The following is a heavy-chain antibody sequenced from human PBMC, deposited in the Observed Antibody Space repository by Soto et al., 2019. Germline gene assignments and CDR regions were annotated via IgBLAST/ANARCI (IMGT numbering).Heavy chain of an antibody. J-gene: IGHJ3*02. D-gene: IGHD7-27*01. CDR2: ISGSGGST. Sequence: AGGSLRLSCAASGFTFSSYAMSWVRQAPGKGLEWVSAISGSGGSTYYADSVKGRFTISRDNSKNTLYLQMNSLRAEDTAVYYCARSVNCGYRIPYDAFDIWGQGTMVTVSS. CDR1: GFTFSSYA. V-gene: IGHV3-23*01. CDR3: ARSVNCGYRIPYDAFDI.